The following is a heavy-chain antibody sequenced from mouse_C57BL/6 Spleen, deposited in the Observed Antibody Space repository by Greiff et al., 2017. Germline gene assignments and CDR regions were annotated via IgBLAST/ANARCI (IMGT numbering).Heavy chain of an antibody. CDR2: ISNGGGST. CDR3: ARLVTGRDFDG. J-gene: IGHJ1*03. Sequence: EVMLVESGGGLVQPGGSLKLSCAASGFTFSDYYMYWVRQTPEKRLEWVAYISNGGGSTYYPDTVKGRFTISRDNAKNTLYLQMSRLKSEDTAMYYCARLVTGRDFDGWGTGTTVTVSS. D-gene: IGHD4-1*01. CDR1: GFTFSDYY. V-gene: IGHV5-12*01.